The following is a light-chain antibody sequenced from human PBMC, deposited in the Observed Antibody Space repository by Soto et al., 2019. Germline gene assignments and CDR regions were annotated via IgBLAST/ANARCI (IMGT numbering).Light chain of an antibody. CDR2: EVS. J-gene: IGLJ1*01. CDR3: SSYTSSGTYV. CDR1: SSDVGAYNY. Sequence: QSVLTQPASVSGSPGQSITISCTGTSSDVGAYNYVSWYQQHPGKAPKLMIYEVSNRPSGVSNRFSGSKSVNTASLTISGLQAEDEADYYCSSYTSSGTYVFGTGTKLTVL. V-gene: IGLV2-14*01.